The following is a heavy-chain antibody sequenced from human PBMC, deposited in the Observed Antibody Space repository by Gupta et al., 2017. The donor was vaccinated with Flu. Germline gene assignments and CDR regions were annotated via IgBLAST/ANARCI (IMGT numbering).Heavy chain of an antibody. Sequence: EVQLVESGGGLVQPGGPLRLSCAASGFTFSDSWMNGVRQAPGKGLEWVANINQDGSTKNYVDSLKGRFTVSRDNAKNSLYLQMDSLRAEDTAVYFCARNRGWEQFDYWGQGTLVTVSS. V-gene: IGHV3-7*01. CDR3: ARNRGWEQFDY. CDR1: GFTFSDSW. J-gene: IGHJ4*02. D-gene: IGHD5-24*01. CDR2: INQDGSTK.